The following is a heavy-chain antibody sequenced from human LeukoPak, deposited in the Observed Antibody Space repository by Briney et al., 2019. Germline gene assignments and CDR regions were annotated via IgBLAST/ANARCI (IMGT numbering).Heavy chain of an antibody. CDR2: INAGNGNT. CDR1: GYTFTSYA. J-gene: IGHJ4*02. CDR3: ARDRGDYGDYVRGDY. D-gene: IGHD4-17*01. V-gene: IGHV1-3*01. Sequence: ASVKVSCKASGYTFTSYAMHWVRQAPGQRLEWMGWINAGNGNTKYSQKLQGRVTMTTDTSTSTAYMELRSLRSDDTAVYYCARDRGDYGDYVRGDYWGQGTLVTVSS.